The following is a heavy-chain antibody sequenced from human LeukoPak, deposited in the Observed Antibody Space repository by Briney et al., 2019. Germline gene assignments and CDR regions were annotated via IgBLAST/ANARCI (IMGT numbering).Heavy chain of an antibody. CDR2: IYHSGST. CDR3: AKQGSSQGAFDI. V-gene: IGHV4-38-2*02. CDR1: GYSISSGYY. J-gene: IGHJ3*02. D-gene: IGHD1-26*01. Sequence: PSETLSLTCTVSGYSISSGYYWGWIRQPPGKGLEWVGIIYHSGSTYYNPSLKSRVTISVDTSKNQFSLKLSSVTAADTAVYYCAKQGSSQGAFDIWGQGTMVTVSS.